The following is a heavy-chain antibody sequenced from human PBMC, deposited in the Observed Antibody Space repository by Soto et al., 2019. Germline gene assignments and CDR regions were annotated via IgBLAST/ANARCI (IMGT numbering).Heavy chain of an antibody. D-gene: IGHD2-21*02. J-gene: IGHJ3*02. CDR2: IIPIFGTA. V-gene: IGHV1-69*13. CDR1: EGTFSSYA. CDR3: ARDLDGGNSYAFDI. Sequence: ASVKVSCKGFEGTFSSYAISCVRHDPGQGLEWMGGIIPIFGTANYAQKFQGRVTITADESTSTAYMELSSLRSEDTAVYYCARDLDGGNSYAFDIWGQGTMVTVSS.